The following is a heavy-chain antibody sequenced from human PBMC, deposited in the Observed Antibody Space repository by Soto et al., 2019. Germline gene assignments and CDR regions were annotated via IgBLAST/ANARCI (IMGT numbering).Heavy chain of an antibody. CDR3: ASKDGDSISVMDV. J-gene: IGHJ6*04. D-gene: IGHD4-17*01. CDR2: ISGSGGST. Sequence: GGSLRLSCAASGFTFSSYAMSWVRQAPGKGLEWVSAISGSGGSTYYADSVKGRFTISRDNSKNTLYLQMNSLRAEDTAVYYCASKDGDSISVMDVWGKGTTVTVSS. V-gene: IGHV3-23*01. CDR1: GFTFSSYA.